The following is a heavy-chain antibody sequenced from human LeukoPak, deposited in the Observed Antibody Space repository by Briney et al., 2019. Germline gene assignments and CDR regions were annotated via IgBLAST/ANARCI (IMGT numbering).Heavy chain of an antibody. CDR3: ARGGISMLLVSQGAFDN. V-gene: IGHV4-39*01. D-gene: IGHD5/OR15-5a*01. CDR2: IYYSGTTT. CDR1: GGSISSTTYY. Sequence: SETLSLTCTVSGGSISSTTYYWGWIRQPPGKGLEWIGNIYYSGTTTYYSPSLKSRVTISVDTSKNQFSLQLNSVTPEDTAVYYCARGGISMLLVSQGAFDNWGQGTMVTVSS. J-gene: IGHJ3*02.